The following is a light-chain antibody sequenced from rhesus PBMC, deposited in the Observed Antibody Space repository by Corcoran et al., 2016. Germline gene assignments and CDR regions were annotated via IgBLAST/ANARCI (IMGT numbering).Light chain of an antibody. J-gene: IGKJ4*01. CDR2: AAS. V-gene: IGKV1-18*01. Sequence: DIQMTQSPSSLSASVGEKVTITCRASQGVSSWLAWYQQKPGKAPKLLIYAASSLHSGVPSRSSGSGSGTDYTLNINSLQPEGFATYYCQRGYNTPLAFGGGTKVEIK. CDR3: QRGYNTPLA. CDR1: QGVSSW.